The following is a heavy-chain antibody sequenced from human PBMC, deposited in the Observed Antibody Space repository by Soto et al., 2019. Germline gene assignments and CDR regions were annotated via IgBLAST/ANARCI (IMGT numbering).Heavy chain of an antibody. CDR3: ARSIGCSSGWYAVNWFDP. D-gene: IGHD6-19*01. CDR1: VGSFSGYY. CDR2: INHSGST. Sequence: QVQLQQWVAGLLKPSETLSLTCAIYVGSFSGYYWSWIRQPPGKGLGWIGEINHSGSTNYNPSFMSRVNISLDSSKNLFSLKLSSVTDTNSAVYYCARSIGCSSGWYAVNWFDPWGQGTLVTVSS. J-gene: IGHJ5*02. V-gene: IGHV4-34*01.